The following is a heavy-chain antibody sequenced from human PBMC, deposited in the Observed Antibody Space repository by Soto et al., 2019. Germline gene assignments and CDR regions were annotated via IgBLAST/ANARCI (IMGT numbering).Heavy chain of an antibody. J-gene: IGHJ5*02. CDR1: GFTFDDYA. CDR2: ISWSGTNI. V-gene: IGHV3-9*01. D-gene: IGHD6-13*01. CDR3: AKGGSAALISAAGTGNWFDP. Sequence: EEHLVESGGGLVQPGRSLKLSCVASGFTFDDYAMYWVRQAPGKGPEWVSGISWSGTNIAYADSVKGRFTISRDNAKNTLYLQMNSLRADDTALYYCAKGGSAALISAAGTGNWFDPWGQGSLVTVSS.